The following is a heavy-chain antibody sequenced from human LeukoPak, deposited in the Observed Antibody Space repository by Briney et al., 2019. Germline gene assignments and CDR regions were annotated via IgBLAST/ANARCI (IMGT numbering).Heavy chain of an antibody. Sequence: PGGSLRLSCTASGFTFGDYAMSWVRQAPGKGLEWVGFIRSKAYGGTTEYAASVKGRFTISRDDSKSIAYLQMNSLKTEDTAVYYCTSSGSYRNYYYMDVWGKGTTVTISS. V-gene: IGHV3-49*04. CDR2: IRSKAYGGTT. J-gene: IGHJ6*03. D-gene: IGHD1-26*01. CDR1: GFTFGDYA. CDR3: TSSGSYRNYYYMDV.